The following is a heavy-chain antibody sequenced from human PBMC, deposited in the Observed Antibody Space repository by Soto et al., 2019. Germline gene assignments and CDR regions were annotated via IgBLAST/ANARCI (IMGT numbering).Heavy chain of an antibody. CDR1: GGTFSSYA. V-gene: IGHV1-69*13. Sequence: ASVKVSCKASGGTFSSYAISWVRQAPGQGLEWMGGIIPIFGTANYAQKFQGRVTITADESTSTAYMELSSLRSEDTAVYYCARNYDSSGYYPTYYFDYWGQGTLVTVSS. CDR3: ARNYDSSGYYPTYYFDY. D-gene: IGHD3-22*01. CDR2: IIPIFGTA. J-gene: IGHJ4*02.